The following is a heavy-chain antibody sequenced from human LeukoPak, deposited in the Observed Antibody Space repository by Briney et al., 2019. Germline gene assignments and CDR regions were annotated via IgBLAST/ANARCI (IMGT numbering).Heavy chain of an antibody. CDR1: GGSFSSVTLY. CDR2: GNARGST. Sequence: PSETLSLTCSVSGGSFSSVTLYWSWIRQPGGKGLEWNGRGNARGSTDSNPSLRSGVTVSVGTSKNQVSLRLSSVTAADTAVYYCARESTGTGRYNWYDLWGQGTLVTVSS. D-gene: IGHD5-24*01. V-gene: IGHV4-61*02. CDR3: ARESTGTGRYNWYDL. J-gene: IGHJ4*02.